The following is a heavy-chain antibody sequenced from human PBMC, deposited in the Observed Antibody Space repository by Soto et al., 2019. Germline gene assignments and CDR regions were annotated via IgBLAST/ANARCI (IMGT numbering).Heavy chain of an antibody. V-gene: IGHV4-39*01. CDR1: YGSISVSNVF. J-gene: IGHJ4*02. CDR3: ARTTGRHLDF. CDR2: IDYSGTA. Sequence: PSETLSLTCTVSYGSISVSNVFWGWVRQPPGKGLQRIGNIDYSGTAYFNPSLGTRVTFPVDTSKNQFSLTLYSVTAADTAVYYCARTTGRHLDFWGQGILATVSS. D-gene: IGHD4-4*01.